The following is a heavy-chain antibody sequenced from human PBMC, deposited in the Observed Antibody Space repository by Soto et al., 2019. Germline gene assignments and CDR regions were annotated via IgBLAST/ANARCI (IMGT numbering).Heavy chain of an antibody. CDR3: ARGPGTMAKIDY. Sequence: QVQLQESGPGLVKPSQTLSLTCTVYGGSISSGGYYWSWIRQHPGKGLEWIGYIYSSGRTYYNPSLKSRVTISVDTSKNQFSLKLSSVTAADTAVYYCARGPGTMAKIDYWGQGTLVTVSS. CDR1: GGSISSGGYY. V-gene: IGHV4-31*03. CDR2: IYSSGRT. D-gene: IGHD3-10*01. J-gene: IGHJ4*02.